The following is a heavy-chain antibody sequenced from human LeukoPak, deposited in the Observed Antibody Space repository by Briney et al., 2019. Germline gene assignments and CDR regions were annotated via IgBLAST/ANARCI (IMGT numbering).Heavy chain of an antibody. V-gene: IGHV3-33*01. CDR1: GFTFSSYG. J-gene: IGHJ6*03. CDR2: IWYDGSNK. D-gene: IGHD6-6*01. Sequence: GRSLRLSCAASGFTFSSYGMHWVRQAPGKGLEWVAVIWYDGSNKYYADSVKGRFTISRDNSKNTLYLQMNSLRAEDTAVYYCARDGAHELDYYYYMDVWRKGTTVTVS. CDR3: ARDGAHELDYYYYMDV.